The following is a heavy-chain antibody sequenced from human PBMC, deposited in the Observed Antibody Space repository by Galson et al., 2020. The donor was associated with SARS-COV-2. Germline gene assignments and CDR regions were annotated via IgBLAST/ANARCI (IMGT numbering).Heavy chain of an antibody. V-gene: IGHV3-15*01. CDR3: TVDLPGGNSDYFDY. J-gene: IGHJ4*01. D-gene: IGHD2-21*02. CDR2: IKSKAAGGTT. Sequence: GGSLRLSCSASGLTFTDAWMSWVRQAPGKGLEWVGRIKSKAAGGTTDYVAVVKGRFTISRDDSKETLYLQMNNLETDDTAVYYCTVDLPGGNSDYFDYGGHGTLVTVAS. CDR1: GLTFTDAW.